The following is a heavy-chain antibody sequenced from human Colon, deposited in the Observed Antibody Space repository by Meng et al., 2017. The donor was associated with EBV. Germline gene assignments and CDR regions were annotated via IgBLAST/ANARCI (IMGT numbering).Heavy chain of an antibody. J-gene: IGHJ4*02. CDR1: WGSVSSDSYY. Sequence: VQSLPTLSQTCSVVWGSVSSDSYYWNWIRQPSGKALAWIGYVSYSGGTNYNPSLKNRVTLSVDTSKNQVSLRLSAVTAADTAGFYCARAVGPECSSTSCPFDYWGQGTLVTVSS. CDR3: ARAVGPECSSTSCPFDY. V-gene: IGHV4-61*01. D-gene: IGHD2-2*01. CDR2: VSYSGGT.